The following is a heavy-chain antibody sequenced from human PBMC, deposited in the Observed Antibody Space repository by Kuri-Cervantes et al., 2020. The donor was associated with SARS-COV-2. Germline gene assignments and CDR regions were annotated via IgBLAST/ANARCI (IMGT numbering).Heavy chain of an antibody. CDR1: GYSFSNFW. CDR2: IYPGGSDT. Sequence: KVSCKGSGYSFSNFWIAWVRQMPGKGLEWMGIIYPGGSDTRYSPSFQGQVTISADKSISTAYLQWASLKASDTAMYYCAIPRRDYGSGSRYGGFDYWGQGTLVTVSS. CDR3: AIPRRDYGSGSRYGGFDY. D-gene: IGHD3-10*01. V-gene: IGHV5-51*01. J-gene: IGHJ4*02.